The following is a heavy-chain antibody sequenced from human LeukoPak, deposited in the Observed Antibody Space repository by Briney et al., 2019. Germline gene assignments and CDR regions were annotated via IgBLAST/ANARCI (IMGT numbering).Heavy chain of an antibody. CDR1: GGSISSGSYY. Sequence: ASETLPLSCTVSGGSISSGSYYWSWIRQPAGKGLEWIVRIYTSGSTNYNPSLNSRFTISVDTSKNQFSLKLSSVTAADTAVYYCASGGRGYQYDEYFDYWGQGTLVTVSS. D-gene: IGHD2-2*01. V-gene: IGHV4-61*02. CDR3: ASGGRGYQYDEYFDY. J-gene: IGHJ4*02. CDR2: IYTSGST.